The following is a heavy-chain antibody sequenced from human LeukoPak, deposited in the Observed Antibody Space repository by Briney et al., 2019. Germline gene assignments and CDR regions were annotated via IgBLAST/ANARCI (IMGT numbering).Heavy chain of an antibody. CDR1: GGTFSSYA. Sequence: SVKVSCKASGGTFSSYAISWVRQAPGQGLEWMGGIIPIFGTANYAQKFQGRVTITADESMSTAYMELSSLRSEDTAVYYCASGRTSSGWLFDYWGQGTLVTVSS. V-gene: IGHV1-69*13. J-gene: IGHJ4*02. D-gene: IGHD6-19*01. CDR2: IIPIFGTA. CDR3: ASGRTSSGWLFDY.